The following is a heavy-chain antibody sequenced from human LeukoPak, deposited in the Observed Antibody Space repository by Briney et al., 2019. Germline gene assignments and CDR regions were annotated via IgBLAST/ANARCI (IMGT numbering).Heavy chain of an antibody. Sequence: PSETLSLTCAVYGGSFSGYYWSWIRQPPGKGLEWIGEINHSGSTNYNPSLKSRVTISVDTSKNQFSLKLSSVTAADTAVYYCARGVDEAKVGYWGQGTLVTVSS. CDR3: ARGVDEAKVGY. CDR2: INHSGST. CDR1: GGSFSGYY. V-gene: IGHV4-34*01. J-gene: IGHJ4*02.